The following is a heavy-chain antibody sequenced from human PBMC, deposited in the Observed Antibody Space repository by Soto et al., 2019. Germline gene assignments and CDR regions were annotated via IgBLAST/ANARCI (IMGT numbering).Heavy chain of an antibody. CDR2: TYYWSKWIH. CDR3: AGVVWFRGMDV. D-gene: IGHD3-16*01. J-gene: IGHJ6*02. Sequence: QVELQQSGPGLVKPSQNLSLTCDISGDSVSSSSAAWNWIRQSPSRGLEWLGRTYYWSKWIHEYTLSMESRITINQDTAKNQFSLHISSVTPEDTAVYYCAGVVWFRGMDVWGQGTPVTVSS. V-gene: IGHV6-1*01. CDR1: GDSVSSSSAA.